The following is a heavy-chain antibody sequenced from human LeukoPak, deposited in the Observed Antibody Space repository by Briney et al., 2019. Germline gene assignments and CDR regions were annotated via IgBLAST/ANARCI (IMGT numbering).Heavy chain of an antibody. D-gene: IGHD3-9*01. Sequence: SETLSLTCAVYGGSFSGYYWRWIRQPPGKGLEGIGEINHSGSTNYNPSLKSRVTISVATSKNQFSLKLSSVTAADTAVYYCASAIRYFDWLPSYWGQGTLVTVSS. CDR2: INHSGST. CDR3: ASAIRYFDWLPSY. CDR1: GGSFSGYY. V-gene: IGHV4-34*01. J-gene: IGHJ4*02.